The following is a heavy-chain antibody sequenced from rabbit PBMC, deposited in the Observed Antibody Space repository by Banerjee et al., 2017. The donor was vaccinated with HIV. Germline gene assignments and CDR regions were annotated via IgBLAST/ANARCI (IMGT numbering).Heavy chain of an antibody. J-gene: IGHJ4*01. CDR3: ARMEGSSYGASFNL. CDR2: ISAGSDNT. V-gene: IGHV1S40*01. Sequence: QSLEESGGDLVKPGASLTLTCTASGFSFSSSYWICWVRQAPGKGLEWIGIISAGSDNTWYASWAKGRFTISKTSSTTVTLQMTSLTAADTATYFCARMEGSSYGASFNLWGQGTLVTVS. D-gene: IGHD8-1*01. CDR1: GFSFSSSYW.